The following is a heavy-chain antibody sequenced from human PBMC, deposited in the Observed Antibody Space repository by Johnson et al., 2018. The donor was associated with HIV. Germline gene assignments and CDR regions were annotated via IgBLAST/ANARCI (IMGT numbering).Heavy chain of an antibody. Sequence: QVQLVESGGGVVQPGRSLRLSCAASGFPFSSYAMHWVRQAPGRGLEWVALISFDGNTRFFGDSMKGRFTISRDNSNNTLYLQMNSLRAEDVALYYCARARIGVRPAGVFDMWGQGTRVTVSS. CDR2: ISFDGNTR. CDR3: ARARIGVRPAGVFDM. J-gene: IGHJ3*02. V-gene: IGHV3-30-3*01. D-gene: IGHD3-3*01. CDR1: GFPFSSYA.